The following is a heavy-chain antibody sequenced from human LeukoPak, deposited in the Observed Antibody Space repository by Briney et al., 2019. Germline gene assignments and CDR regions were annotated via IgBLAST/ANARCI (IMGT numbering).Heavy chain of an antibody. V-gene: IGHV1-8*01. CDR3: ARTNYYDSSGYYYDAFDI. D-gene: IGHD3-22*01. Sequence: GASVKVSCKASGYTFTSYDINWVLQATGQGLEWMGWMNPNSGNTGYAQKFQGRVIMTRNTSISTAYMELSSLRSEDTAVYYCARTNYYDSSGYYYDAFDIWGQGTMVTVSS. CDR1: GYTFTSYD. J-gene: IGHJ3*02. CDR2: MNPNSGNT.